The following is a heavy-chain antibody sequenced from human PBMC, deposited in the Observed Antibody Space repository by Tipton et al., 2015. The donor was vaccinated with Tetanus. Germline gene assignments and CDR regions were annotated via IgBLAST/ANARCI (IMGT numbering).Heavy chain of an antibody. V-gene: IGHV4-61*08. CDR2: VSYSGRT. Sequence: TLSLTCTVSGGSVRSGDYSWNWIRQPPGKGLEWLAYVSYSGRTNSNYSLKSRITISQDTSKNQFSLRLTSVTAADTAVYYCARLGRNSLGAFDAWGQGTLVSVSS. D-gene: IGHD7-27*01. J-gene: IGHJ3*01. CDR3: ARLGRNSLGAFDA. CDR1: GGSVRSGDYS.